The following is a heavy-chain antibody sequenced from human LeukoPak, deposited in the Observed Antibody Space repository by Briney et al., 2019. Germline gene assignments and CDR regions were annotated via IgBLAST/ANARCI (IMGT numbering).Heavy chain of an antibody. Sequence: PSETLSLTCAVYGGSFSGYYWSWIRQPPGKGLEWIGEINHSGSTNYNPSLKSRVTISVDTSKNQFSLKLSSVTAADTAVYYCARDPVGDYYDYWGQGTLVTVSS. J-gene: IGHJ4*02. CDR3: ARDPVGDYYDY. V-gene: IGHV4-34*01. CDR2: INHSGST. D-gene: IGHD1-26*01. CDR1: GGSFSGYY.